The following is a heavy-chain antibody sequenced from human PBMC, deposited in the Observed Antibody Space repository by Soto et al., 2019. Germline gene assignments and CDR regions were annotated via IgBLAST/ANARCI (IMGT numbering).Heavy chain of an antibody. D-gene: IGHD2-2*01. V-gene: IGHV4-31*03. J-gene: IGHJ5*02. CDR3: ARYGRYGRSTSCPKVRWFDP. CDR2: IYYSGST. CDR1: GVSISSGGYY. Sequence: PSETLSLTCTVSGVSISSGGYYWSWIRQHPGKGLEWIGYIYYSGSTYYNPSLKRRVTISVDTSKNQFSLKLSSVTAADTAVYYCARYGRYGRSTSCPKVRWFDPWGQGTLVTVAS.